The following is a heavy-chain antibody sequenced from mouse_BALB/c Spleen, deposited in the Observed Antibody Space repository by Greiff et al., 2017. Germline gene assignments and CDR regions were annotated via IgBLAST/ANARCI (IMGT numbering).Heavy chain of an antibody. J-gene: IGHJ4*01. CDR1: GFTFSSFG. Sequence: DVKLVESGGGLVQPGGSRKLSCAASGFTFSSFGMHWVRQAPEKGLEWVAYISSGSSTIYYADTVKGRFTISRDNPKNTLFLQMTSLRSEDTAMYYCARSYYRYDGDAMDYWGQGTSVTVSS. CDR2: ISSGSSTI. CDR3: ARSYYRYDGDAMDY. V-gene: IGHV5-17*02. D-gene: IGHD2-14*01.